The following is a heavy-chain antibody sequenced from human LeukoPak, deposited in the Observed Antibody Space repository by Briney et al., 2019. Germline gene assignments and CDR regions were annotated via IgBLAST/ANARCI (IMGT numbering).Heavy chain of an antibody. Sequence: SETLSLTCTVSGGSISPYHWSWIRQPQGKGLEWIGYIYYSGSTNYNPSLNSRVTISVDTSKNQFSLRLSSVTAADTAVYYCARTNAFDIWGQGTMVTVSS. CDR1: GGSISPYH. CDR2: IYYSGST. J-gene: IGHJ3*02. CDR3: ARTNAFDI. V-gene: IGHV4-59*01.